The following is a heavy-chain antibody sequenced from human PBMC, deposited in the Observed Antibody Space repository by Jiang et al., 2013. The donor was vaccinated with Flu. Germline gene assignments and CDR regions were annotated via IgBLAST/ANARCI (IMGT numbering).Heavy chain of an antibody. Sequence: VQLLESGGGLVQPGRSLRLSCTASGFTFGDYAMSWFRQAPGKGLEWVGFIRSKAYGGTTEYAASVKGRFTISRDDSKSIAYLQMNSLKTEDTAVYYCTRGVLLWFGELSSFDYWGQGTLVTVSS. D-gene: IGHD3-10*01. CDR2: IRSKAYGGTT. CDR1: GFTFGDYA. V-gene: IGHV3-49*03. CDR3: TRGVLLWFGELSSFDY. J-gene: IGHJ4*02.